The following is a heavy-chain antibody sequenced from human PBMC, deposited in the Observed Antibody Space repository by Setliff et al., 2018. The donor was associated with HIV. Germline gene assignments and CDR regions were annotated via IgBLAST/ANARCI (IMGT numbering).Heavy chain of an antibody. Sequence: ASVKVSCKASGYTFTSYGIIWVRQAPGQGLEWMGWINPNSGGTNYAQKFQGRVTMTRDTSISTAYMELSGLTSDDSAVYYCARYLVVVPVAVGGLDVWGQGTTVTVSS. J-gene: IGHJ6*02. D-gene: IGHD2-2*01. CDR2: INPNSGGT. CDR1: GYTFTSYG. V-gene: IGHV1-2*02. CDR3: ARYLVVVPVAVGGLDV.